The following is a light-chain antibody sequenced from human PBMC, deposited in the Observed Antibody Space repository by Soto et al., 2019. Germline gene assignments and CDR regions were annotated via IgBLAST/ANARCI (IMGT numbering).Light chain of an antibody. Sequence: EVVLSQSPCTLSLSTGERATLSCRASQSVSNNYLAWYQQKPGQAPRLLIYGASNRATGIPDRFSGSGSGTDFTLTISSLEPEDFAVYYCQQRSNWPITFGQGTRLAI. CDR1: QSVSNNY. CDR2: GAS. J-gene: IGKJ5*01. CDR3: QQRSNWPIT. V-gene: IGKV3D-20*02.